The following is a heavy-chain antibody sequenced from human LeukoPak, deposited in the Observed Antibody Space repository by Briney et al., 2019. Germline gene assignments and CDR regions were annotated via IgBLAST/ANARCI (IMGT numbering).Heavy chain of an antibody. J-gene: IGHJ4*02. CDR3: AKDLGAAVAGY. V-gene: IGHV3-30*18. D-gene: IGHD6-19*01. CDR2: ISYDGSNK. Sequence: GGSLRLPCAASGFTFSSYGMHGVRQAPGKGLEWVAVISYDGSNKYYADSVKGRFTISRDNSKNTLYLQMNSLRAEDTAVYYCAKDLGAAVAGYWGQGTLVTVSS. CDR1: GFTFSSYG.